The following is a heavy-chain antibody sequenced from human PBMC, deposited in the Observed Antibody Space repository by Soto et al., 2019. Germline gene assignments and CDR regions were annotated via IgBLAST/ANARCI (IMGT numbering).Heavy chain of an antibody. CDR3: AKGSPFMVRGVMDY. J-gene: IGHJ4*02. CDR2: ISGSGGST. D-gene: IGHD3-10*01. CDR1: GFTFSSYA. V-gene: IGHV3-23*01. Sequence: AGSMRLSCAASGFTFSSYAMSWVRQAPGKGLEWVSAISGSGGSTYYADSVKGRFTISRDNSKNTLYLQMNSLRAEDTAVYYCAKGSPFMVRGVMDYWGQGTLVTVSS.